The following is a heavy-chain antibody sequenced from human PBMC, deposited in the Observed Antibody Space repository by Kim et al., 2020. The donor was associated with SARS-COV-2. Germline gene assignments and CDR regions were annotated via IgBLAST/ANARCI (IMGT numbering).Heavy chain of an antibody. J-gene: IGHJ5*02. CDR2: ISYDGSNK. CDR3: ARDSRWNNWFDP. CDR1: GFTFSSYA. V-gene: IGHV3-30*04. Sequence: GGSLRLSCAASGFTFSSYAMHWVRQAPGKGLEWVAVISYDGSNKYYADSVKGRFTISRDNSKNTLYLQMNSLRAEDTAVYYCARDSRWNNWFDPWGQGTLVNVSS.